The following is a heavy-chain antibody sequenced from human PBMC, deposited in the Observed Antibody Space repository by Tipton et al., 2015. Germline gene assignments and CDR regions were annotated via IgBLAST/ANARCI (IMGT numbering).Heavy chain of an antibody. V-gene: IGHV4-59*01. J-gene: IGHJ4*02. CDR3: ARHKESGTYPLDY. Sequence: TLSLTCTVSGASLSNYYWNWIRQPPGKGLEWIGYIYSSGSTNYAPSLESRVTMSIDTSKNQFSLTLTSVNTADTAIYYCARHKESGTYPLDYWGQGTLVTVSS. D-gene: IGHD3-10*01. CDR2: IYSSGST. CDR1: GASLSNYY.